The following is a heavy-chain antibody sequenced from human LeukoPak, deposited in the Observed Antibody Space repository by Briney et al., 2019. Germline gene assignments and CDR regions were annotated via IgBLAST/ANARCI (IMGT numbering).Heavy chain of an antibody. V-gene: IGHV1-2*02. CDR2: INPNSGGT. CDR1: GYTFTGYY. J-gene: IGHJ6*02. D-gene: IGHD2-2*01. Sequence: ASVKVSCKASGYTFTGYYMHWVRQAPGQGLEWMGWINPNSGGTNYAQKFQGRVTMTRDTSISTACMELSRLRSDDTAVYYCARDVGIHCSSTSCPVYYYYGMDVWGQGTTVTVSS. CDR3: ARDVGIHCSSTSCPVYYYYGMDV.